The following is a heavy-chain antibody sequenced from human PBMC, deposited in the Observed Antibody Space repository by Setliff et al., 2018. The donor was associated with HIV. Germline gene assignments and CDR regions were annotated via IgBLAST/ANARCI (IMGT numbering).Heavy chain of an antibody. V-gene: IGHV1-2*06. CDR1: GYTFTDYY. D-gene: IGHD2-8*01. J-gene: IGHJ3*01. Sequence: ASVKVSCKASGYTFTDYYIHWVRQAPGQGLEWMGRINPNSGGTNYAQKFQGRVTMTRDTSISSAYVELSRLKSDDTAVYYCATKVYCTNGVCLDAFDLWGQGTMVTVSS. CDR2: INPNSGGT. CDR3: ATKVYCTNGVCLDAFDL.